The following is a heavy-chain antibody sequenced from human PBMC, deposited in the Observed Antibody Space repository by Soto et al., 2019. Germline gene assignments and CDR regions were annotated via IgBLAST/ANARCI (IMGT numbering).Heavy chain of an antibody. Sequence: KPSETLSLTCSVSGSSIDYFYWIWLRQPPGKGLEWIGFVYYSGSTSYNPSLKSRVTMSVDRTKNQFSLNLSSMTAADTAMYYCAREASEQLGSIDYWGQGTLVTVSS. J-gene: IGHJ4*02. D-gene: IGHD6-6*01. CDR3: AREASEQLGSIDY. CDR1: GSSIDYFY. CDR2: VYYSGST. V-gene: IGHV4-59*01.